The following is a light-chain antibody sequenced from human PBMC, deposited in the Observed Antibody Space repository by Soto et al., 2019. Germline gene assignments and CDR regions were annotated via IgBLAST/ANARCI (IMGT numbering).Light chain of an antibody. CDR3: SSFAGNNNLV. CDR1: SSDVGGHNY. V-gene: IGLV2-8*01. CDR2: EVT. J-gene: IGLJ1*01. Sequence: QSALTQPPSASGSPGQSLTISCTGTSSDVGGHNYVSWYQRHPGKAPKLIIFEVTKRPSGVPDRFSGSKSGNTATLTVSGXQAEDEAEYHCSSFAGNNNLVFGTGTKSPS.